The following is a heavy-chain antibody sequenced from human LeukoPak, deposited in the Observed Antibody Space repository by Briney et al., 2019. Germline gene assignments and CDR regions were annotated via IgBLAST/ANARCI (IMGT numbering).Heavy chain of an antibody. J-gene: IGHJ4*02. D-gene: IGHD3-10*01. CDR2: INHSGST. CDR3: ARGRRVRGVIFDY. V-gene: IGHV4-34*01. Sequence: SETLSLTCAVYGGSFSGYYWSWIRQPPGKGLEWIGEINHSGSTNYNPSLKSRVTISVDTSKNQFSLKLSSVTAADTAVYYCARGRRVRGVIFDYWGQGTLVTVSS. CDR1: GGSFSGYY.